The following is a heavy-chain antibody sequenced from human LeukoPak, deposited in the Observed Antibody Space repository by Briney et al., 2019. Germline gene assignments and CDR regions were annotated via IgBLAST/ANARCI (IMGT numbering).Heavy chain of an antibody. Sequence: PSETLSLTCTVSGGSISSGGYYWSWIRQHPGKGLEWIGYIYYSGSTYYNPSLKSRVTISVDTSKNQFSRKLSSVTAADTAVYYCARGHDYDILTGYYQVLDYFDYWGQGTLVTVSS. J-gene: IGHJ4*02. V-gene: IGHV4-31*03. CDR2: IYYSGST. CDR1: GGSISSGGYY. CDR3: ARGHDYDILTGYYQVLDYFDY. D-gene: IGHD3-9*01.